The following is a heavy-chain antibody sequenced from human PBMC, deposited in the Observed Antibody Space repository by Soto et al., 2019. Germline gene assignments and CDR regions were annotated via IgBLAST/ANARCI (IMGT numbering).Heavy chain of an antibody. CDR2: IIPIFGTA. V-gene: IGHV1-69*06. D-gene: IGHD6-6*01. J-gene: IGHJ6*02. CDR1: GGTFSSYA. CDR3: ASVAARPFYYYYGMDV. Sequence: SVKVSCKASGGTFSSYAISWVRQAPGQGLEWMGGIIPIFGTANYAQKFQGRVTITADKPTSTAYMELSSLRSEDTAVYYCASVAARPFYYYYGMDVWGQGXTVTVYS.